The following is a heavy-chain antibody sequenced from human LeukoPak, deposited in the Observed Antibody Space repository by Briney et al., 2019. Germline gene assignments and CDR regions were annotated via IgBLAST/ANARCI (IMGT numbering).Heavy chain of an antibody. Sequence: SETLSLTCTVSGGSISCSIYYWGWIRQPPGKGLERIGSIYYSGSTYYNPSLKSRVTISVDTSKNQFSLKLCSVTAADTAVYYCARRIQLWSRRAYYFDYWGQGTLVTVSS. V-gene: IGHV4-39*01. CDR2: IYYSGST. D-gene: IGHD5-18*01. CDR1: GGSISCSIYY. CDR3: ARRIQLWSRRAYYFDY. J-gene: IGHJ4*02.